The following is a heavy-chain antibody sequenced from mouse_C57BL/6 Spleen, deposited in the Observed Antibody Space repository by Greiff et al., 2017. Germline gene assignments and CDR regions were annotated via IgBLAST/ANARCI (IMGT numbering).Heavy chain of an antibody. CDR1: GYTFTGYW. V-gene: IGHV1-9*01. CDR3: AAYGTYGYFDD. Sequence: QVQLQQSGAELMKPGASVKLSCKASGYTFTGYWIEWVKQRPGRGLEWIGEILPGSGSTNYNEKFKGKATFTVDKSSNTAYMQLSSLTTEDSAFYYFAAYGTYGYFDDWGKGTTVTVSS. J-gene: IGHJ1*03. CDR2: ILPGSGST. D-gene: IGHD2-1*01.